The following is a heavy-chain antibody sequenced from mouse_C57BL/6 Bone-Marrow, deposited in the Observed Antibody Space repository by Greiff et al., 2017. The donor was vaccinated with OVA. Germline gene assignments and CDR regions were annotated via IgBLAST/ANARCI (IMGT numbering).Heavy chain of an antibody. CDR1: DFNIKDDY. CDR3: TLYYFDY. J-gene: IGHJ2*01. V-gene: IGHV14-4*01. Sequence: VQLQQSGAELVRPGASVKLSCTASDFNIKDDYMHWVKQRPEQGLEWIGWIDPENGDTEYASKFQGKATITADTSSNTAYLQLSSLTSEDTAVYYCTLYYFDYWGQGTTLTVSS. CDR2: IDPENGDT.